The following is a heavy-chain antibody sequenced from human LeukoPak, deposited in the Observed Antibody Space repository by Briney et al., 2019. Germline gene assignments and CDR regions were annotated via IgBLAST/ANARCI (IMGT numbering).Heavy chain of an antibody. Sequence: GGSLRLSCVASGFTFSSYWMHWVRQDPRKGLVWVSRINGDGRNINYADSVRGRFTISRDNSKNTLYLQMNSLSVEDTAVYYCAKPSLYCSGGSCYDYWGQGTLVTVSS. CDR1: GFTFSSYW. J-gene: IGHJ4*02. V-gene: IGHV3-74*01. CDR2: INGDGRNI. D-gene: IGHD2-15*01. CDR3: AKPSLYCSGGSCYDY.